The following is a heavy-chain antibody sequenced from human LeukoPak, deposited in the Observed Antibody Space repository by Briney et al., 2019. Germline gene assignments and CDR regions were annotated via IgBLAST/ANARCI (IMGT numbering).Heavy chain of an antibody. D-gene: IGHD6-13*01. Sequence: SVKFSCKASGGTFSSYAIIWVRQAPGQGLDWMGRIIPILGIANYAQKFQGRVTITADKSTSTAYMELSSLRSEDTAVYYCARNPAAAGSDFDYWGQGTLATVSS. CDR2: IIPILGIA. CDR3: ARNPAAAGSDFDY. V-gene: IGHV1-69*04. CDR1: GGTFSSYA. J-gene: IGHJ4*02.